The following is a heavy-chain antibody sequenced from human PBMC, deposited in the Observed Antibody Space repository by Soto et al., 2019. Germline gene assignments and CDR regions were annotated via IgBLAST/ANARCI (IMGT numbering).Heavy chain of an antibody. CDR1: GDSVSSNRAA. Sequence: SQTLSLTCAISGDSVSSNRAAWNWIRQSPSRGLEWLGRTYYRSKWYNDYAVSVKSRVTINPDTSKNQFSLQLNSVTPEDTAVYYCARAWGFSSGWYGSFSYWGQGTLVTVSS. CDR2: TYYRSKWYN. D-gene: IGHD6-19*01. CDR3: ARAWGFSSGWYGSFSY. J-gene: IGHJ4*02. V-gene: IGHV6-1*01.